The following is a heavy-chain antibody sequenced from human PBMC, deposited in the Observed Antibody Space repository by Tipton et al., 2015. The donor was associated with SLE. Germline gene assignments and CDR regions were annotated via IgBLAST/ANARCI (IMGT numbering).Heavy chain of an antibody. CDR1: GYSFTSYW. CDR2: IDPSDSYT. CDR3: AARGNYYASSGRTFDY. Sequence: QLVQSGAEVKRPGESLRISCKGSGYSFTSYWISLVRHMPGKGLEWMGRIDPSDSYTNYSPSFQGHVTISADKSISTAYLQWSSLKASDTAMYYCAARGNYYASSGRTFDYWGQGTLVTVSS. V-gene: IGHV5-10-1*01. D-gene: IGHD3-22*01. J-gene: IGHJ4*01.